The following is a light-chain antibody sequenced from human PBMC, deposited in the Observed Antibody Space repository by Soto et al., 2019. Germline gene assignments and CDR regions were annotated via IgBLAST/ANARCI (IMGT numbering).Light chain of an antibody. V-gene: IGKV3-15*01. CDR2: GAS. CDR3: QPYNNWPRT. Sequence: EIVMTQSPATLSVSPGERATLSCRASQSVSSNLAWYQQKPGQAPRLLIYGASTRATGIPARFSGSASGTEFTLTISSLQAEDFAVYYCQPYNNWPRTFGQGTKVEIK. J-gene: IGKJ1*01. CDR1: QSVSSN.